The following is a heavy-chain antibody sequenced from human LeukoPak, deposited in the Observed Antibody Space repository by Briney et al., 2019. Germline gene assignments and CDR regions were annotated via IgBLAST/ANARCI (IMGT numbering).Heavy chain of an antibody. J-gene: IGHJ2*01. D-gene: IGHD3-22*01. Sequence: GGSLRLSCAASGFTFSSYAMSWVRQAPGKGLEWVSAISGSGGSTYYADSVKGRFTISRDNPKNTRDLQMNSLRPEDTALYYCAKARNKYYDSSGRKKNLYFDLWGRGTLVTVSS. CDR3: AKARNKYYDSSGRKKNLYFDL. CDR2: ISGSGGST. CDR1: GFTFSSYA. V-gene: IGHV3-23*01.